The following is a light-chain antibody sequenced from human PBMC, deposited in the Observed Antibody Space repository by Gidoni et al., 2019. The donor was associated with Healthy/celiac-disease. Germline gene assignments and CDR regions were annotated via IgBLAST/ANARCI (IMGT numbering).Light chain of an antibody. J-gene: IGLJ2*01. CDR1: KLGNKY. CDR2: EDN. Sequence: SYEVNQPPSVSVSPGQTAIIPCSGDKLGNKYACWYQQKPGQSPVLVIYEDNKRPSGTPERFSGSNSGNTATLTISGTQSMDEADYYCQAWDSSTAVVFGGGTKLTVL. CDR3: QAWDSSTAVV. V-gene: IGLV3-1*01.